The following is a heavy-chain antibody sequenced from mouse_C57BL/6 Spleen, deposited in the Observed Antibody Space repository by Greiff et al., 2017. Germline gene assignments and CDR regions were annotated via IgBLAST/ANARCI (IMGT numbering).Heavy chain of an antibody. CDR1: GFTFSDYY. J-gene: IGHJ2*01. CDR2: ISNGGGST. Sequence: EVHLVESGGGLVQPGGSLKLSCAASGFTFSDYYMYWVRQTPEKRLEWVAYISNGGGSTYYPDTVKGRFTISRDNAKNTLYLQMSRLKSEDTAMYYCARQIYYYGSSYSDYWGQGTTLTVSS. CDR3: ARQIYYYGSSYSDY. D-gene: IGHD1-1*01. V-gene: IGHV5-12*01.